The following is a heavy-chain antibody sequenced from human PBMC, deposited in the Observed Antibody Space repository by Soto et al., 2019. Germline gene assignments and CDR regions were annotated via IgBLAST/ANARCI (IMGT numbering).Heavy chain of an antibody. J-gene: IGHJ3*02. V-gene: IGHV3-21*01. CDR3: ASNYGSGSSFDI. D-gene: IGHD3-10*01. CDR1: GFTFSSYS. Sequence: EVQLVESGGGLVKPGGSLRLSCAASGFTFSSYSMNWVRQAPGKGLEWVSSISSSSSYIYYADSVKGRFTISRDNAKNSLYLQMNCLRAEDTAVYYCASNYGSGSSFDIWGQATMVTVSS. CDR2: ISSSSSYI.